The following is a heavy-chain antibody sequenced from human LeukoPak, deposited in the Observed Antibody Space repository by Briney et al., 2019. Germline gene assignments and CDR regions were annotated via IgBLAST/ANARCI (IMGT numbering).Heavy chain of an antibody. Sequence: GSLRPSFASSGFHLGEYGLDWVRQTSREGLEWVSGINWNGGSTGYADSVKGRFTISRDNAKNSLYLQMNSLRAEDTALYHCARDSDSSGYDYWGQGTLVTVSS. J-gene: IGHJ4*02. D-gene: IGHD3-22*01. V-gene: IGHV3-20*02. CDR1: GFHLGEYG. CDR3: ARDSDSSGYDY. CDR2: INWNGGST.